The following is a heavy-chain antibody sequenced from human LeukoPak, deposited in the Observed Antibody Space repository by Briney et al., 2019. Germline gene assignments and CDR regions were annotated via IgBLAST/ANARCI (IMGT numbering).Heavy chain of an antibody. CDR2: IYYSGST. V-gene: IGHV4-39*01. CDR1: GGSISSRTYY. Sequence: QPSETLSLTCSVSGGSISSRTYYWGWIRQAPGKGLEWIGSIYYSGSTYYNPSLKSRVTISVDTSKNQFSLKLSSVTAADTAVYYCASIHWGSGSSYYYYMDVWGKGTTVTISS. J-gene: IGHJ6*03. D-gene: IGHD3-10*01. CDR3: ASIHWGSGSSYYYYMDV.